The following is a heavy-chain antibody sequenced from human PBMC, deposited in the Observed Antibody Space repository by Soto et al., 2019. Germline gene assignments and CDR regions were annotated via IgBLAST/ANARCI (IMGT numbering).Heavy chain of an antibody. V-gene: IGHV3-23*01. CDR3: ARWSYLDY. J-gene: IGHJ4*02. D-gene: IGHD3-3*01. CDR1: VFSFGSYA. CDR2: ISGSDGKT. Sequence: WWSLRLSCSASVFSFGSYALSWFRQAPGKGLEWVSTISGSDGKTFYADSVKGRFSISRDTSQSTLYLQMNSLRADDTAMYYCARWSYLDYWGQGTRVTVSS.